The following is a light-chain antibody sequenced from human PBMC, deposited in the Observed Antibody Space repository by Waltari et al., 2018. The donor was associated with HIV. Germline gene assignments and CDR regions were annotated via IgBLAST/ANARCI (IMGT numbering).Light chain of an antibody. Sequence: DIQMTQSPSSLSASVGDRVPVPCRASQGVRNELAWFQQKPGQAPQRLIYAASHLQSGVPSRFSGSGSETYFTLTITDLQPEDSATYFCLQHNSYPLITFGQGTRLEI. J-gene: IGKJ5*01. V-gene: IGKV1-17*02. CDR3: LQHNSYPLIT. CDR1: QGVRNE. CDR2: AAS.